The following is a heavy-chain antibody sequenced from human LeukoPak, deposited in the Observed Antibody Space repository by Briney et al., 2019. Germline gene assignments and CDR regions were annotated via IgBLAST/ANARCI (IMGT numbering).Heavy chain of an antibody. CDR3: ATGMVYAPTDAFDI. V-gene: IGHV1-24*01. D-gene: IGHD2-8*01. Sequence: ASVKVSCKVSGYTLTELSMHWVRQAPGKGLEWMGGFDPEDGETIYARKFQGRVTMTEDTSTDTAYMELSSLRSEDTAVYYCATGMVYAPTDAFDIWGQGTMVTVSS. CDR1: GYTLTELS. CDR2: FDPEDGET. J-gene: IGHJ3*02.